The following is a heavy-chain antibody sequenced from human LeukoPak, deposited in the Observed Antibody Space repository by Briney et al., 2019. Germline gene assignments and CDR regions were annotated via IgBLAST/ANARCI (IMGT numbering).Heavy chain of an antibody. Sequence: PGRSLRLSCAASGFTFSRYAMHWVRQAPGKGLEWVGVISYDGSKKYYADSVEGRFTISRDNSKNTLYLQMNSLRPEDTAVYYCARDLRLGAPDYFDYWGQGTLVTVSS. CDR1: GFTFSRYA. J-gene: IGHJ4*02. D-gene: IGHD1-14*01. V-gene: IGHV3-30-3*01. CDR3: ARDLRLGAPDYFDY. CDR2: ISYDGSKK.